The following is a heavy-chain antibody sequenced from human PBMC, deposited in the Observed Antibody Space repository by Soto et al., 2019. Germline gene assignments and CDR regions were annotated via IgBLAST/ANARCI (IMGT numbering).Heavy chain of an antibody. CDR3: ARESRFLEWLSLNWFDP. Sequence: GGSLRLSCAASGFSVSSSYMSWVRQAPGKGLEWVSYISSSSSTIYYADSVKGRFTISRDNAKNSLYLQMNSLRDEDTAVYYCARESRFLEWLSLNWFDPWGQGTLVTVSS. J-gene: IGHJ5*02. V-gene: IGHV3-48*02. CDR2: ISSSSSTI. CDR1: GFSVSSSY. D-gene: IGHD3-3*01.